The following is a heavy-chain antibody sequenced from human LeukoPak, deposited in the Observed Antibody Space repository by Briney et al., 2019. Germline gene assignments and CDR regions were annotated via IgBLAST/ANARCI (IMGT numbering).Heavy chain of an antibody. CDR1: GFTFNNAW. J-gene: IGHJ4*02. Sequence: GGSLRLSCAASGFTFNNAWMSWARQAPGKGLEWVGRITSQTDGGTTDYAAPVKGRFSISRDDSKNTLYLQMNSLKTEDTAVYYCSTGVPVADFDYWGQGTLVIVSS. D-gene: IGHD2-2*01. CDR2: ITSQTDGGTT. V-gene: IGHV3-15*01. CDR3: STGVPVADFDY.